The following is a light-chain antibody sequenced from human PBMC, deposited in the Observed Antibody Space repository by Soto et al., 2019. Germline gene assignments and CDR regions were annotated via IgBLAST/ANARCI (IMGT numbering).Light chain of an antibody. J-gene: IGLJ3*02. V-gene: IGLV6-57*01. CDR3: QSYDATNQV. CDR1: SGSIASNY. Sequence: NFMLTQPQSVSGSPGKTVIISCTRSSGSIASNYVQWYQQRQGSSPTTVIYEDNQRPSGVPDRFSGSIDSSSNSASLTISGLETEDEADYYCQSYDATNQVFGGGTKLTVL. CDR2: EDN.